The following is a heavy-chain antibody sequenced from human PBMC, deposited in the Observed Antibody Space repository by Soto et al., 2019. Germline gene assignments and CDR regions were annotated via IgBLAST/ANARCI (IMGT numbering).Heavy chain of an antibody. CDR3: AKDSLKGTIAAAGRLGAFDI. CDR1: GFTFDDYA. D-gene: IGHD6-13*01. CDR2: ISWNSGSI. Sequence: PGGSLRLSCAASGFTFDDYAMHWVRQAPGKGLEWVSGISWNSGSIGYADSVKGRFTISRDNAKNSLYLQMNSLRAEDTALYYCAKDSLKGTIAAAGRLGAFDIWGQGTMVTVSS. V-gene: IGHV3-9*01. J-gene: IGHJ3*02.